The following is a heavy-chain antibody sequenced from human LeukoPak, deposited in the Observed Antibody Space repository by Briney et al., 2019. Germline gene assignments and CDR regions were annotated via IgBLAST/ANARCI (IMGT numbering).Heavy chain of an antibody. J-gene: IGHJ6*03. CDR1: GFTFSSYW. Sequence: GGSLRLSCAASGFTFSSYWMSWVRQAPGKGLEWVANIKQDGSEKYYVDSVKGRFTISRDNAKNSLYLQMNSLRAEDTAVYYCAREVSGVAAVTKPSYYYYYMDVWGKGTTVTISS. CDR3: AREVSGVAAVTKPSYYYYYMDV. CDR2: IKQDGSEK. V-gene: IGHV3-7*01. D-gene: IGHD4-17*01.